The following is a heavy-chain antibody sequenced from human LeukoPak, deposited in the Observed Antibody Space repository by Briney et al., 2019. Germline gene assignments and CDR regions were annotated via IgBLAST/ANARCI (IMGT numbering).Heavy chain of an antibody. Sequence: ASVKVSCKDSGYTFTGYAMHWVRQAPGQRLEWMGWINAGNGNTKYSQKFQGRVTITRDTSASTAYMELSSLRSEDTAVYYCARVGYYYDSSGYLNYWGQGTLVTVSS. CDR2: INAGNGNT. V-gene: IGHV1-3*01. CDR1: GYTFTGYA. D-gene: IGHD3-22*01. CDR3: ARVGYYYDSSGYLNY. J-gene: IGHJ4*02.